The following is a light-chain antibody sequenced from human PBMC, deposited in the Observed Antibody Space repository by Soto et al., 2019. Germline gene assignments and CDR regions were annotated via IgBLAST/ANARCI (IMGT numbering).Light chain of an antibody. J-gene: IGLJ3*02. CDR2: EVS. CDR1: SSDIGTYTF. V-gene: IGLV2-14*01. Sequence: QSVLTQPASVSGSPGQSITISCIGTSSDIGTYTFVSWYQHHPGKAPKLMLYEVSYRPSGVSDRFSGSKSGNTASLTISGLQAEDEAHYYCSSYTASTTPVFGGGTKVTVL. CDR3: SSYTASTTPV.